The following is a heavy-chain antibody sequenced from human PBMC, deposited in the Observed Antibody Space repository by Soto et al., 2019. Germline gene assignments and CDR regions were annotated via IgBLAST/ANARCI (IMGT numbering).Heavy chain of an antibody. CDR3: ARDLATMPGRYESRPTDYGMDV. D-gene: IGHD3-22*01. V-gene: IGHV4-30-4*01. CDR2: IYYSGST. J-gene: IGHJ6*02. Sequence: QVQLQESGPGLVKPSQTLSLTCTVSGDSITSGESYWSWIRQPPGKGLEWLGYIYYSGSTYYNPSLKSRISVYTSKNPFSLKLGSVTAADTAVYYCARDLATMPGRYESRPTDYGMDVWGQGTTVTVSS. CDR1: GDSITSGESY.